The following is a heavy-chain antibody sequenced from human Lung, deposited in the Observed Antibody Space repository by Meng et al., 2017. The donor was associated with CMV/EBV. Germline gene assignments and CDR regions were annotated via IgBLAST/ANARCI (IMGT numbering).Heavy chain of an antibody. CDR2: IKNDGGNDEK. V-gene: IGHV3-30*02. Sequence: GGSLRPSCAASGFSFAAYNIHWARKAPGKGLEWVTIIKNDGGNDEKYYADSVMGRFTISGDISKNTVYLQMNSLKPEDTAGYYCAKDFKGHFTMDVWGQGTTVTVSS. CDR1: GFSFAAYN. J-gene: IGHJ6*02. CDR3: AKDFKGHFTMDV.